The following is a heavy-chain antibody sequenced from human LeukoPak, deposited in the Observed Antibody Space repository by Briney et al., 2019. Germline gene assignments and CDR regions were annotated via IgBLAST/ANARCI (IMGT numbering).Heavy chain of an antibody. V-gene: IGHV4-34*01. CDR3: ARRPTSGWYRKGFDY. Sequence: SETLSLTCAVYGGSFSGYYWSWIRQPPGKGLEWIGEINHSGSTNYNPSLKSRVTISVDTSKNQFSLKLSSVTAADTAVYYCARRPTSGWYRKGFDYWGQGTLVTVPS. J-gene: IGHJ4*02. CDR2: INHSGST. CDR1: GGSFSGYY. D-gene: IGHD6-19*01.